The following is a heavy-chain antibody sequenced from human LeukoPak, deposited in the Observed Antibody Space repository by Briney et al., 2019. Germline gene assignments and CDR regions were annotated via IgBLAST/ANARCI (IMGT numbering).Heavy chain of an antibody. V-gene: IGHV3-33*01. D-gene: IGHD3-10*01. CDR1: GFTFNSYG. Sequence: PGGSLRLSCAASGFTFNSYGMHWVRQAPDKGLEWVAFTWSDGTNKYYVDSVKGRFTISRDNSKNTLYLQMNSLRAEDTAVYYCARDRGGSKFFDYWGQGTLVTVSS. CDR3: ARDRGGSKFFDY. J-gene: IGHJ4*02. CDR2: TWSDGTNK.